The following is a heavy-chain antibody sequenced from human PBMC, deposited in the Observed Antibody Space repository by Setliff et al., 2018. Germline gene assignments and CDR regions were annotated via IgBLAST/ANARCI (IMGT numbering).Heavy chain of an antibody. CDR3: ANSAYLRELDY. V-gene: IGHV4-39*07. D-gene: IGHD1-26*01. CDR2: NHYSGST. J-gene: IGHJ4*02. CDR1: AASIGGSGYY. Sequence: KPSETLSLTCTVSAASIGGSGYYWGWIRHPPGQGPEWIGKNHYSGSTHYXXFLKSRVTLSVDTSKNQFSLKLTSVTAADAAVYCCANSAYLRELDYWVPGTLVTVSS.